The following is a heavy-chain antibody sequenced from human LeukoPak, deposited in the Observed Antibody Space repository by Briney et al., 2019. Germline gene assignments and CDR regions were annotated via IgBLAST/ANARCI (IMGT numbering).Heavy chain of an antibody. J-gene: IGHJ6*04. D-gene: IGHD6-19*01. CDR3: AREFGSSGWYGILDV. V-gene: IGHV3-66*01. CDR2: IYSGGST. CDR1: GFTFSDYY. Sequence: GGSLRLSCAASGFTFSDYYMSWVRQAPGKGLEWVSVIYSGGSTYYADSVKGRFIISRDNSKNTLYLQMNSLRAEDTAVYYCAREFGSSGWYGILDVWGKGTTVTISS.